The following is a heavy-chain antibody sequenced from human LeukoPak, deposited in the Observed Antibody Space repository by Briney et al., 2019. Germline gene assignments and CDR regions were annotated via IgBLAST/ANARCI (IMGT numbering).Heavy chain of an antibody. CDR1: GYTFTSYD. D-gene: IGHD4-11*01. Sequence: ASVKVSCKASGYTFTSYDINWVRQATGQGLEWMGWMNPNSGNTGYAQKFQGRDTMTRNTSISTAYMELSSLRSEDTAVYYCARATYSNLVDYWGQGTLVTVSS. CDR3: ARATYSNLVDY. V-gene: IGHV1-8*01. J-gene: IGHJ4*02. CDR2: MNPNSGNT.